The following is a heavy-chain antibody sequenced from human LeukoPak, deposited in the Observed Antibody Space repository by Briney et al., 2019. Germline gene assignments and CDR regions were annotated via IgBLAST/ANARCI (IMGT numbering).Heavy chain of an antibody. CDR1: GFTFGDHA. V-gene: IGHV3-49*04. D-gene: IGHD5-18*01. J-gene: IGHJ6*02. CDR3: TRGPIQLCLYYGMDV. CDR2: IRSKAYGGTT. Sequence: GRSLRLSRTASGFTFGDHAMSWVRQAPGKGLEWVGFIRSKAYGGTTEYAASVKGRFTISRDDSKSIAYLQMNSLKTEDTAVYYCTRGPIQLCLYYGMDVWGQGTTVVVSS.